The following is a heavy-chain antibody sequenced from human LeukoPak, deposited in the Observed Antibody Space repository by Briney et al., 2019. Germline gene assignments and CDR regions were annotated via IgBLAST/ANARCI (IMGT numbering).Heavy chain of an antibody. CDR1: GGTVTIYA. J-gene: IGHJ4*02. D-gene: IGHD3-22*01. CDR3: ARENPYYYDSSGYYYAGY. CDR2: IIPIFGTA. V-gene: IGHV1-69*13. Sequence: SVRVSSTASGGTVTIYAISWVRQAPGQGLEWMGGIIPIFGTANYAQKFQGRVTITADESTSTAYMELSSLRSEDTAVYYCARENPYYYDSSGYYYAGYWGQGTLVTVSS.